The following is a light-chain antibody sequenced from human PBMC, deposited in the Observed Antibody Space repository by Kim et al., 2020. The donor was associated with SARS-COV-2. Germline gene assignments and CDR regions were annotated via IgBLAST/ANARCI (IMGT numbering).Light chain of an antibody. J-gene: IGLJ3*02. CDR1: SSDVGGYNY. Sequence: QSALTQPASVSGSPGQSITISCTGTSSDVGGYNYVSWYQQYPGKAPKVMIYDVSNRPSGVSNRFSGSKSGNTASLIISGLQAEDEADYYCSSYTSSTTWVFGGGTKVTVL. V-gene: IGLV2-14*03. CDR3: SSYTSSTTWV. CDR2: DVS.